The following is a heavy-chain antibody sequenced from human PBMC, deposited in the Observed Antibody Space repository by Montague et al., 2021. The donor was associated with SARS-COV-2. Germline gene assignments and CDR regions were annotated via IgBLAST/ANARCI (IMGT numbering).Heavy chain of an antibody. D-gene: IGHD3/OR15-3a*01. Sequence: ALSLTCTVSGDSISSGGYYWSWIRQHTGKGLEWIGYISYSGDTYYTPSLKSRITMSVDTSNNQFSLKLRSVTAADTAVYYCARDSSWTPFDFWGQGTLVTVSS. V-gene: IGHV4-31*03. CDR2: ISYSGDT. CDR1: GDSISSGGYY. CDR3: ARDSSWTPFDF. J-gene: IGHJ4*02.